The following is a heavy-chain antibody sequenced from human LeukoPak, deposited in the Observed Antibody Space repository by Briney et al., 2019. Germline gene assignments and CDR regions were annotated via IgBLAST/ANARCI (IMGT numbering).Heavy chain of an antibody. D-gene: IGHD4-17*01. CDR1: GGSLSSGDYY. CDR2: IYYSGST. V-gene: IGHV4-30-2*01. Sequence: SETLSLTCTVSGGSLSSGDYYWSWIRQPPGKGLEWIGYIYYSGSTYYNPSLKSRVTISVDRSKNQFSLKLSSVTAADTAVYYCASLYGDAFDIWGQGTMVTVSS. CDR3: ASLYGDAFDI. J-gene: IGHJ3*02.